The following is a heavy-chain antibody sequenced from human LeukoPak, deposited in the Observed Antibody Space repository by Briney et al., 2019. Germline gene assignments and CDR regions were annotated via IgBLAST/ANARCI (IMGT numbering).Heavy chain of an antibody. CDR3: AREVVATASAFDC. V-gene: IGHV3-7*03. D-gene: IGHD2-21*01. J-gene: IGHJ4*02. CDR1: GFSFSSFW. CDR2: IKDDGSVK. Sequence: PGGSLRLSCTASGFSFSSFWMSWVRQAAGKGLEWVANIKDDGSVKNHVDSLKGRFSISRDNARNSLYLQISSLRAEDTAVYYCAREVVATASAFDCWGQGTLVTVSS.